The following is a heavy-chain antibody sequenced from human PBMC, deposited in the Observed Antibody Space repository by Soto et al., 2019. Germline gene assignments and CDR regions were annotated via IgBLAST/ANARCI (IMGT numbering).Heavy chain of an antibody. J-gene: IGHJ4*02. CDR1: GGSISSSSYY. CDR3: AATSLHYFDY. V-gene: IGHV4-39*01. Sequence: SETLSLTCTVSGGSISSSSYYWGWIRQPPGKGLEWIGSIYYSGSTYYNPSLKSRVTISVDTSKNQFSLKLSSVTAADTAVYYCAATSLHYFDYWGQGTLVTVSS. D-gene: IGHD5-12*01. CDR2: IYYSGST.